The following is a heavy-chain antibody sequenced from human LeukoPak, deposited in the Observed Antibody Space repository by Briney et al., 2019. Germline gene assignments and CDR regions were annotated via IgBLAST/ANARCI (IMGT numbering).Heavy chain of an antibody. J-gene: IGHJ5*02. D-gene: IGHD2-15*01. CDR1: GGTFSSYA. V-gene: IGHV1-69*04. CDR3: AREEYCSGGSCYHTPGLWFDP. Sequence: EASVKVSCKASGGTFSSYAISWVRQAPGQGLEWMGRIIPILGIANYAQKFQGRVTITADKSTSTAYMELSGLRSEDTAVYYCAREEYCSGGSCYHTPGLWFDPWGQGTLVTVSS. CDR2: IIPILGIA.